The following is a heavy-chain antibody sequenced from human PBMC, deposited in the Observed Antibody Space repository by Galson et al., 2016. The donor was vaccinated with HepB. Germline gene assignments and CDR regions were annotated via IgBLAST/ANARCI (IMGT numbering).Heavy chain of an antibody. D-gene: IGHD5-24*01. V-gene: IGHV3-74*01. Sequence: SLRLSCAASGFTFTSYWMHWVRQAPGKGLVWVSRINIDGTSTRYADSVKGRFTISRDNAKNTLYLQMNSRRAEDTAVYHCARDLLQWDYYYYGMDVWGQGTTVTVSS. J-gene: IGHJ6*02. CDR1: GFTFTSYW. CDR2: INIDGTST. CDR3: ARDLLQWDYYYYGMDV.